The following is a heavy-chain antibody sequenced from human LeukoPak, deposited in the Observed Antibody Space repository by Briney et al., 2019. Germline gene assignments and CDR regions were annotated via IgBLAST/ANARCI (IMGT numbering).Heavy chain of an antibody. V-gene: IGHV3-7*01. CDR2: IKQDGSEK. Sequence: GGSLRLSCAASGFTFTNYWMSWVRQAPGKGLEWVANIKQDGSEKDYVDSMKGRFTISRDDSKNSLYLQVDSLRAEDTAVYYCARIGYSSSSFDYWGQGTLVTVSS. CDR1: GFTFTNYW. D-gene: IGHD6-13*01. CDR3: ARIGYSSSSFDY. J-gene: IGHJ4*02.